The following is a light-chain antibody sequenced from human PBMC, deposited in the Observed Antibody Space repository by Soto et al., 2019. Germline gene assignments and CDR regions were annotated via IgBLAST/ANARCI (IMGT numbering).Light chain of an antibody. Sequence: QSALTQPDSVSGSPGQSITLSCTRTSSGVENYNLVSWYQHRPGKAPKLMIYEGSQRPSGVSDRFSGSKSGNTASLTISGIRAEDEADYYCSSYAGAGVFGGGTKLTVL. V-gene: IGLV2-23*01. J-gene: IGLJ3*02. CDR3: SSYAGAGV. CDR2: EGS. CDR1: SSGVENYNL.